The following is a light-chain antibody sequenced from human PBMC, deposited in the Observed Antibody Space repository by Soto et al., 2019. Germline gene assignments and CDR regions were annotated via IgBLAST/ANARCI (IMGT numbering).Light chain of an antibody. CDR1: QSVLYSSNNKDY. J-gene: IGKJ2*01. Sequence: DIVMTQSPDSLAVSLGGGATINCKSSQSVLYSSNNKDYLAWYQQIPGQPPKLVIYWASTRESGVPDRFSGSGSGTDFTLTISSLQAEDVAVYYCQQYYSIPHTFGQGTKLEIK. CDR2: WAS. V-gene: IGKV4-1*01. CDR3: QQYYSIPHT.